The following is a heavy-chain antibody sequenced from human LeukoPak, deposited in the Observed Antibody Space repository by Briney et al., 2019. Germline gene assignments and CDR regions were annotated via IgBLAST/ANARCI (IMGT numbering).Heavy chain of an antibody. V-gene: IGHV3-20*04. D-gene: IGHD3-22*01. Sequence: PGGSLRLSCAASGFTFDDYGMSWVRQAPGKGLEWVSGINWNGGSTGYADSVKGRFTISRDNAKNSLYLQMNTMRAEDTAVYYCARDRRKYNYDSGGYPPYWGQGTLVTVSS. CDR2: INWNGGST. J-gene: IGHJ4*02. CDR3: ARDRRKYNYDSGGYPPY. CDR1: GFTFDDYG.